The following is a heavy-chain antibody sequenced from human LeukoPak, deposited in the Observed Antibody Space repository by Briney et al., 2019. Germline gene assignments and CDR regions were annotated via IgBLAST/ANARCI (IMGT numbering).Heavy chain of an antibody. CDR3: AKPARTHNFDS. CDR2: ITVTGTST. J-gene: IGHJ4*02. CDR1: GFTFRNYA. Sequence: PGGSLRLSCAASGFTFRNYAVSWVRQAPGKGLEWVSAITVTGTSTYYADSVTGRFTISRDNSKNTLYLQMSGLRAEDTALYYCAKPARTHNFDSWGQGTLVTVSS. V-gene: IGHV3-23*01.